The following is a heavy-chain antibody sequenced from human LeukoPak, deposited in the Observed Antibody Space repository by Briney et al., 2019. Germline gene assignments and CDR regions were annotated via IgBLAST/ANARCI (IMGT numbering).Heavy chain of an antibody. J-gene: IGHJ4*02. CDR3: ARGGPGYDASGYYWGLDY. D-gene: IGHD3-22*01. V-gene: IGHV3-21*06. Sequence: GGSQRLSCLSSGFSFSSYSMNWVRQAPGKGLEWVASFSSDGTHTAYGESVRGRFTIPRDNVKNSVHLQMNSLRVEDTALYYCARGGPGYDASGYYWGLDYWGQGTLVTVSS. CDR2: FSSDGTHT. CDR1: GFSFSSYS.